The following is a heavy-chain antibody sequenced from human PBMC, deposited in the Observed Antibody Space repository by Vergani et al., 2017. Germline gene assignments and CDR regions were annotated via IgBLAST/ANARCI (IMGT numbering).Heavy chain of an antibody. CDR2: IIPIFGTT. Sequence: QVQLVQSGAEVQKPESSVKVSCRASGGTFDTPAFSWVRQAPGQRLEWMGAIIPIFGTTNYAPKFQGRVSITADESTNVVYMELNRLKSEDTALYFCAKGSGFASPFDSWGQGSPVIVSS. CDR1: GGTFDTPA. V-gene: IGHV1-69*01. CDR3: AKGSGFASPFDS. J-gene: IGHJ4*02. D-gene: IGHD5-12*01.